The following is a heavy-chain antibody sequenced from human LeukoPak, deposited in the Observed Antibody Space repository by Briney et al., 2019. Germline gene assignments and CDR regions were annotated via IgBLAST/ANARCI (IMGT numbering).Heavy chain of an antibody. V-gene: IGHV3-33*01. Sequence: RSLRLSCAASGFSFSSYGMHWVRQPPGKGLELVALIWYDGSNEYYADSVKGRFTISRDNSKNTLYLQMNSLRAEDTAVYYCARAPDYGGNSEGDYWGQGTLVTVSS. CDR1: GFSFSSYG. J-gene: IGHJ4*02. CDR3: ARAPDYGGNSEGDY. CDR2: IWYDGSNE. D-gene: IGHD4-23*01.